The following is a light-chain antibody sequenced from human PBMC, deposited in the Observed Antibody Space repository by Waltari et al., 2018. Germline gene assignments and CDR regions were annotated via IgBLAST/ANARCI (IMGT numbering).Light chain of an antibody. CDR1: SSNIGAGYY. J-gene: IGLJ2*01. CDR3: QSYDTTLRGSI. V-gene: IGLV1-40*01. CDR2: AND. Sequence: QSVLTQPPSLSGAPGQRVTFSCTGSSSNIGAGYYVHWYQQLPGTAPKLLIYANDARPSGVPDRFSGSKSGTSASLAITGLQAEDEADYYCQSYDTTLRGSIFGGGTKLTVL.